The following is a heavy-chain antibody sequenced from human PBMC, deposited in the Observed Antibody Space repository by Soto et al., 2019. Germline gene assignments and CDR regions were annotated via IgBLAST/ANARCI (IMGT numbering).Heavy chain of an antibody. CDR3: AKTGNWFDP. V-gene: IGHV3-23*01. Sequence: GGSLRLSSEASGFTFRSYAMSGFRQAPGKGLEWVSAISGSVGSTYYADSVKGRFTVSRDNSKNTLSLQLNSLRAEHTAVYYCAKTGNWFDPWGQGTLVTVSS. CDR2: ISGSVGST. D-gene: IGHD3-10*01. J-gene: IGHJ5*02. CDR1: GFTFRSYA.